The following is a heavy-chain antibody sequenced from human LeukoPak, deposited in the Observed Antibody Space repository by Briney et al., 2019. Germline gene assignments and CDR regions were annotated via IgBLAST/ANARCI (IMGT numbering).Heavy chain of an antibody. D-gene: IGHD3-9*01. Sequence: PGGSLRLSCAASGFTFSSYGMHWVRQAPGKGLEWVAVIWYDGSNKYYADSVKGRFTISRDNSKNTLYLQMNSLRAEDTAVYYCARGILTGYYNWFDPWGQGTLVTVSS. CDR1: GFTFSSYG. CDR3: ARGILTGYYNWFDP. CDR2: IWYDGSNK. J-gene: IGHJ5*02. V-gene: IGHV3-33*01.